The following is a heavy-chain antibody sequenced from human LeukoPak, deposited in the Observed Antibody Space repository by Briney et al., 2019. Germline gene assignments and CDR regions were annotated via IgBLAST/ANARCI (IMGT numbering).Heavy chain of an antibody. CDR3: AKGSRDILTGYSPYYFDY. Sequence: GGSLRLSCAASGFTFRSYEMNWVRQAPGKGLEWVSAISGSGGSTYYADSVKGRFTISRDNSKNTLYLQMNSLRAEDTAVYYCAKGSRDILTGYSPYYFDYWGQGTLVTVSS. D-gene: IGHD3-9*01. CDR2: ISGSGGST. V-gene: IGHV3-23*01. J-gene: IGHJ4*02. CDR1: GFTFRSYE.